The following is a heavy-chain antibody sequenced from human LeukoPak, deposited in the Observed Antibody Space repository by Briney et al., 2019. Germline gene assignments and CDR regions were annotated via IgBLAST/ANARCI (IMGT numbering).Heavy chain of an antibody. CDR2: IYYSGST. J-gene: IGHJ4*02. CDR3: ARRSPYCSSISCQRYYFDY. V-gene: IGHV4-59*01. Sequence: SETLSLTCTVSGDSISSFYWSWIRQPPGKGLEWIGYIYYSGSTDYNPSLKSRVTISADTSKNQFSLKVSSVTAADTAVYYCARRSPYCSSISCQRYYFDYWGQGTLVTVSS. D-gene: IGHD2-2*01. CDR1: GDSISSFY.